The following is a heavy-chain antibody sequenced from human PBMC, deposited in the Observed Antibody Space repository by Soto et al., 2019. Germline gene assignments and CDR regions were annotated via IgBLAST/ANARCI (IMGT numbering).Heavy chain of an antibody. V-gene: IGHV3-21*01. D-gene: IGHD6-19*01. J-gene: IGHJ6*02. CDR2: ISSSSSYI. CDR1: EVTSSSYT. CDR3: ARLSGWGMDG. Sequence: SRRAAEVTSSSYTMNYVRQAPGKGLEWVSSISSSSSYIYYADSVKGRFTISRDNAKNSLYLKMNSLRAEDSAVYYCARLSGWGMDGCGQGTTVPVSS.